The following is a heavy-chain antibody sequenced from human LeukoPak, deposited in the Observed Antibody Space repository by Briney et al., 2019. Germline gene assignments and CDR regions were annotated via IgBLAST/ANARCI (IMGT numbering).Heavy chain of an antibody. CDR1: GFTFSSYA. CDR2: ISGGGSTT. Sequence: GGSPRLSCAASGFTFSSYAMTWVRQAPGKGLEWVSAISGGGSTTYYADSVKGRFTISRDNSKNTLYLQMNSLRAEDTAVYYCARQYDFWSAMVDYWGQGTLVTVSS. J-gene: IGHJ4*02. V-gene: IGHV3-23*01. D-gene: IGHD3-3*01. CDR3: ARQYDFWSAMVDY.